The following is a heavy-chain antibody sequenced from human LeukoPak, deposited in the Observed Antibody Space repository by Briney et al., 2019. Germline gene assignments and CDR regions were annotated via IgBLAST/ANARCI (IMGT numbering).Heavy chain of an antibody. CDR2: IYYSGST. CDR3: ARGGHSSAHLGDDFDY. J-gene: IGHJ4*02. D-gene: IGHD6-19*01. V-gene: IGHV4-59*01. Sequence: SETLSLTCTVSGGSISSYYWSWIRQPPGKGLEWIGYIYYSGSTNYNPSLKSRVTISVDTSKNQFSLKLSSVTAADTAVYYCARGGHSSAHLGDDFDYWGREPWSPSPQ. CDR1: GGSISSYY.